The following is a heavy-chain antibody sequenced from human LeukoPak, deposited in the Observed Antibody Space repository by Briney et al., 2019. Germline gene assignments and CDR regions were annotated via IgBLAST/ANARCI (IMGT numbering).Heavy chain of an antibody. CDR2: IKSKTDGGTT. CDR3: TARYCRSTSCYGEYFQR. D-gene: IGHD2-2*01. Sequence: GGSLRLSCAASGLTFSNAWMSWVRQAPGKGLEWVGRIKSKTDGGTTDYVAPVKGRFTISRDDSKNTLYLQMNSLKTEDTAVYYCTARYCRSTSCYGEYFQRWGQGTLVTVSS. CDR1: GLTFSNAW. J-gene: IGHJ1*01. V-gene: IGHV3-15*01.